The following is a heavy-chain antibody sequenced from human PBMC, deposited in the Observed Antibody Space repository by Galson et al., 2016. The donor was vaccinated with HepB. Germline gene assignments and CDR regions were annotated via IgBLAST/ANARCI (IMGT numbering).Heavy chain of an antibody. CDR1: GYTFTNYD. CDR2: MNPSSANT. D-gene: IGHD1-14*01. J-gene: IGHJ4*02. CDR3: ARGIRNLLYSDY. V-gene: IGHV1-8*01. Sequence: SVKVSCKASGYTFTNYDITWVRQAPGQGREWMGWMNPSSANTGYAQKFRGRVTMTRDTSISTAFMELSSLTSEDTAIYYCARGIRNLLYSDYWAQGTLVTVSS.